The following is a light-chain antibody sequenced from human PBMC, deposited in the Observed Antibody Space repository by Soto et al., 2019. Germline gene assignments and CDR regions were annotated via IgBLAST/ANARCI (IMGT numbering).Light chain of an antibody. CDR2: EVT. CDR3: SSYTSSSTLEV. J-gene: IGLJ1*01. V-gene: IGLV2-14*01. CDR1: RSDVGAFNY. Sequence: QSALTQPASVSGSPGQSITISCTGTRSDVGAFNYVSWYQQHPGQAPKLLIYEVTHRPSGVSDRFSGSKSGNTASLTISGLQAEDEADYYCSSYTSSSTLEVFGTGTKLTVL.